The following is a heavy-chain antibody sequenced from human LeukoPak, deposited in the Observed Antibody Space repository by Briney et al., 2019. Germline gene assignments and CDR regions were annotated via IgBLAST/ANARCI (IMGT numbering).Heavy chain of an antibody. CDR1: GISLTNYA. J-gene: IGHJ4*02. CDR2: MGGSGDKT. Sequence: PGGSLRLSCVVSGISLTNYAMTWVRHAPREGLEWVSTMGGSGDKTFYADSVKGRFTISRDNSKNMVHLQMNSLTGEDTALYYCVRRGDASSGWGDHDFWGQGALVTVSS. V-gene: IGHV3-23*01. D-gene: IGHD6-19*01. CDR3: VRRGDASSGWGDHDF.